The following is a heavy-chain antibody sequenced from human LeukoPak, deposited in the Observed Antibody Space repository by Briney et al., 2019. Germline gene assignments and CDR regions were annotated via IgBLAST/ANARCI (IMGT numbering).Heavy chain of an antibody. Sequence: SETLSLTCTVSGDSVASGTSYWTWIRQPAGKGLEWVGRVYPSGSTDYNPSVKSRLSISIDTSKNQFSLDLTSITAADTAVYYCARVFWQSGGYFDYWGQGILVTVSS. CDR2: VYPSGST. J-gene: IGHJ4*02. CDR1: GDSVASGTSY. D-gene: IGHD2-15*01. V-gene: IGHV4-61*02. CDR3: ARVFWQSGGYFDY.